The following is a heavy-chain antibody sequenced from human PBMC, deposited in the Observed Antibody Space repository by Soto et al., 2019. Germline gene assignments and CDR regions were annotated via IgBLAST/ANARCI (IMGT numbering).Heavy chain of an antibody. CDR1: GGSFSGYY. CDR3: ARARYCTSASCPGYFQH. Sequence: QVQLQQWSAGLLKPSETLSLTCAVYGGSFSGYYWSWIRQPPGKGLEWIGEINHSGSTNYNPSLKSRVTMSVDTSRNQFSLKLSSVTAADTAVYYCARARYCTSASCPGYFQHWGQGTLVTVSS. D-gene: IGHD2-2*01. J-gene: IGHJ1*01. CDR2: INHSGST. V-gene: IGHV4-34*01.